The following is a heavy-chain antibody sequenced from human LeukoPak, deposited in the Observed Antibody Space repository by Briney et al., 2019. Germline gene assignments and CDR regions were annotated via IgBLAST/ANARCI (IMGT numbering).Heavy chain of an antibody. J-gene: IGHJ4*02. D-gene: IGHD3/OR15-3a*01. V-gene: IGHV4-34*01. Sequence: SETLSLTCAVYGGSFSGYYWSWIRQPPGKGLEWIGEINHSGSTNYNPSLKSRVPISADTSKNQFSLKLSSVTAADTAVYYCARGRTGYPPIGYFDYWGQGTLVTVSS. CDR1: GGSFSGYY. CDR2: INHSGST. CDR3: ARGRTGYPPIGYFDY.